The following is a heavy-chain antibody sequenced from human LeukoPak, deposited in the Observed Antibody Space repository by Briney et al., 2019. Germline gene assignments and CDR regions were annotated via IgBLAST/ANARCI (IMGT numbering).Heavy chain of an antibody. Sequence: PGGSLRLSCAASGFTFSSYGFHWVRQAPGKGLEWVTLIWHDGTRENYADSVKGRFTISRDNSKNTLYLQMNSLRAEDTAVYYCAKESGHLDYWGQGTLVTVSS. CDR2: IWHDGTRE. D-gene: IGHD5-12*01. J-gene: IGHJ4*02. CDR1: GFTFSSYG. CDR3: AKESGHLDY. V-gene: IGHV3-33*06.